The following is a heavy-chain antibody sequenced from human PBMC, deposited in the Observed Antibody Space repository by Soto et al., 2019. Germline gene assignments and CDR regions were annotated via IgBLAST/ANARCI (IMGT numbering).Heavy chain of an antibody. Sequence: QVQLVQSGAEVKKPGASVKVSCKASGYTFTSYYMHWVRQAPGQGLEWMGIINPSGGSTSYAQKFHGRVTMTRDTSTSTVYMELSSLRSEDTAVYYCAAPVYVGKGYYYYYGMDVWGQGTTVTVSS. V-gene: IGHV1-46*01. D-gene: IGHD2-8*01. J-gene: IGHJ6*02. CDR1: GYTFTSYY. CDR3: AAPVYVGKGYYYYYGMDV. CDR2: INPSGGST.